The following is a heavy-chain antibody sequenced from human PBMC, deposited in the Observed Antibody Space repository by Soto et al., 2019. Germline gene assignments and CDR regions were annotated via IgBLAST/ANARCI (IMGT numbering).Heavy chain of an antibody. CDR3: AKDGGAGNFYYYGADV. V-gene: IGHV3-30-3*02. J-gene: IGHJ6*02. D-gene: IGHD3-16*01. CDR1: GFTFSSYA. Sequence: GGSLRLSCAASGFTFSSYAMHWVRQAPGKGLEWVAVISYDGSNKYYADSVKGRFTISRDNSKTLYLQMNSLRREDTAVYYCAKDGGAGNFYYYGADVWGQGTTVTVSS. CDR2: ISYDGSNK.